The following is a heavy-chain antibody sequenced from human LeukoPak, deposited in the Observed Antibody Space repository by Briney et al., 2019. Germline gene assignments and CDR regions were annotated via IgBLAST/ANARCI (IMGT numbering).Heavy chain of an antibody. V-gene: IGHV1-69*04. CDR1: GGTFSSYA. CDR3: ARVGGSFRDSSGWYGPDY. J-gene: IGHJ4*02. D-gene: IGHD6-19*01. Sequence: SVKVSCKASGGTFSSYAISWVRQAPGQGLEWMGRIIPILGIANYAQKFQGRVTITADKSTSTAYMELSSLRSEDTAVYYCARVGGSFRDSSGWYGPDYWGQGTLVTVSS. CDR2: IIPILGIA.